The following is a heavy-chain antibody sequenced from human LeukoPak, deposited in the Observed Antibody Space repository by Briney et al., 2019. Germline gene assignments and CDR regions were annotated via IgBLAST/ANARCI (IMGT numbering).Heavy chain of an antibody. CDR2: ISGSGGST. CDR1: GFTFSSYA. V-gene: IGHV3-23*01. CDR3: ANFGSGSYVGGFDY. D-gene: IGHD3-10*01. J-gene: IGHJ4*02. Sequence: GGSLRLSCAASGFTFSSYAMSWVRQAPGKGLEWVSAISGSGGSTYYADSVKGRFTISRDNSKNTLYLQMNSLRAEDTAVYYCANFGSGSYVGGFDYWGQGTLATVSS.